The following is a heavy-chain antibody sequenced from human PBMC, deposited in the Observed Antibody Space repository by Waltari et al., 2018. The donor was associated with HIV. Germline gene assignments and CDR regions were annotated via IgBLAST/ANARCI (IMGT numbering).Heavy chain of an antibody. D-gene: IGHD5-18*01. J-gene: IGHJ6*02. CDR3: ARVRTYRYGMDV. CDR2: ISNSDATT. CDR1: GLAFSDDY. V-gene: IGHV3-11*01. Sequence: QVQLVKSGGGLVKPGGSLRLSCAASGLAFSDDYMAWIRQAQGNGLDWVSYISNSDATTYYSDSVKGRFTISRDNGKNSLYLQMSSLRAEDTAVYYCARVRTYRYGMDVWGQGTTVTVSS.